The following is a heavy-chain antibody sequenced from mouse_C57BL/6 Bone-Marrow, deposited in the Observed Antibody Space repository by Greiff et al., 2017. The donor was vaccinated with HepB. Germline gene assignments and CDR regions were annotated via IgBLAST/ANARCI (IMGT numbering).Heavy chain of an antibody. CDR2: ISDGGSYT. J-gene: IGHJ1*03. Sequence: EVQGVESGGGLVKPGGSLKLSCAASGFTFSSYAMSWVRQTPEKRLEWVATISDGGSYTYYPDNVKGRFTISRDNAKNNLYLQMSHLKSEDTAMYYCARVYGSSCYWYFDVWGTGTTVTVSS. D-gene: IGHD1-1*01. V-gene: IGHV5-4*01. CDR3: ARVYGSSCYWYFDV. CDR1: GFTFSSYA.